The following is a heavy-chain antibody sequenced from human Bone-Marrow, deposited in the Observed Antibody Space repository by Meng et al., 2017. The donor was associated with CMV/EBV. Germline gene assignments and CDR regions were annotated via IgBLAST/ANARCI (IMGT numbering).Heavy chain of an antibody. V-gene: IGHV1-8*03. Sequence: ASVKVSCKASGYTFTSYYMHWVRQAPGQGLEWMGWMNPNSGNTGYAQKFQGRVTITRNTSISTAYMELSSLRSEDTAVYYCATIGAGHGELDIWGQGTMVTVSS. CDR1: GYTFTSYY. CDR2: MNPNSGNT. J-gene: IGHJ3*02. D-gene: IGHD6-25*01. CDR3: ATIGAGHGELDI.